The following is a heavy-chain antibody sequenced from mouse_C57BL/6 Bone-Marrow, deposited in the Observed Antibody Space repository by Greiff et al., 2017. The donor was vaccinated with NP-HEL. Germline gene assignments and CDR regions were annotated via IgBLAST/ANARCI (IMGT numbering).Heavy chain of an antibody. Sequence: EVQLQQSGAELVRPGASVKLSCTASGFNIKDDYMHWVKQRPEQGLEWIGWIDPENGDTEYASKFQGKATITADTPSNTAYLQLSSLTSEDTAVYYCTTDGNCEAWFAYWGQGTLVTVSA. CDR3: TTDGNCEAWFAY. J-gene: IGHJ3*01. CDR1: GFNIKDDY. CDR2: IDPENGDT. D-gene: IGHD2-1*01. V-gene: IGHV14-4*01.